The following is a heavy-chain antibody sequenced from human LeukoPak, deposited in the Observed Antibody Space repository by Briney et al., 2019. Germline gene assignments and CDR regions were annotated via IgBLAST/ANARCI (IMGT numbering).Heavy chain of an antibody. D-gene: IGHD2-15*01. CDR3: ARDDCSGGSCYLVRGMDV. Sequence: PGRSLRLSCAASGFTFSSYAMHWVRQAPGKGLEWVAVILYDGSNKYYADSVKGRFTISRDNSKNTLYLQMNSLRAEDTAVYYCARDDCSGGSCYLVRGMDVWGQGTTVTVSS. V-gene: IGHV3-30-3*01. J-gene: IGHJ6*02. CDR2: ILYDGSNK. CDR1: GFTFSSYA.